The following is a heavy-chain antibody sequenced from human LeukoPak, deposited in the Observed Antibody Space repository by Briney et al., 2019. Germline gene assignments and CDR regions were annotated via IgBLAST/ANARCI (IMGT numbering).Heavy chain of an antibody. D-gene: IGHD1-1*01. CDR1: GGSISSHY. Sequence: PSETLSLTCTVSGGSISSHYWSWIRQPPGKGLEWIGYIYYSGSTNYNPSLKSRVTISVDTSKNQFSLKVSSVTAADTAVYYCARKRTGDQGYYFDLWGRGTLVSVSS. CDR3: ARKRTGDQGYYFDL. CDR2: IYYSGST. J-gene: IGHJ4*02. V-gene: IGHV4-59*11.